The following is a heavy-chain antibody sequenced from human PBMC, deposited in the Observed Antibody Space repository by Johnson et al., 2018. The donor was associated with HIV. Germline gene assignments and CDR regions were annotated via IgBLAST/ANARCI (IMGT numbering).Heavy chain of an antibody. V-gene: IGHV3-30*02. CDR1: GFTFSSYG. J-gene: IGHJ3*02. CDR2: IRYDGSNK. CDR3: AKDRPLVVVTPDAFDI. Sequence: VQLVESGGGVVQPGGSLRLSCAASGFTFSSYGMHWVRQAPGKGLEWVAFIRYDGSNKYYADSVKGRFTISRDNSKNTLYLQMTSLRAEDTAVYYCAKDRPLVVVTPDAFDIWGQGTMVTVSS. D-gene: IGHD2-21*02.